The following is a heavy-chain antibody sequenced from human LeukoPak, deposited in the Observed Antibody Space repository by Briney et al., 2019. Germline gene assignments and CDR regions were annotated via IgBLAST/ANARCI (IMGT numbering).Heavy chain of an antibody. Sequence: SETLSLTCAVYGGSFSGYYWSRIRQPPGKGLEWIGEINHSGSTNYNPSLKSRVTISVDTSKNQFSLKLSSVTAADTAVYYCARFYYDILTGSGIGMDVWGQGTTVTVSS. V-gene: IGHV4-34*01. CDR2: INHSGST. CDR1: GGSFSGYY. J-gene: IGHJ6*02. D-gene: IGHD3-9*01. CDR3: ARFYYDILTGSGIGMDV.